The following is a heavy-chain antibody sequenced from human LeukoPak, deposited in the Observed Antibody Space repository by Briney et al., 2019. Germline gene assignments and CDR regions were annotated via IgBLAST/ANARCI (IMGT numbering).Heavy chain of an antibody. J-gene: IGHJ4*02. CDR3: ARVLSGSYHLDY. CDR2: IYYSGST. D-gene: IGHD1-26*01. Sequence: SETLSLTCTVSGGSISSHYWSWIRQLPGKGLEWIGYIYYSGSTNYNPSLKSRVTISVDTSKNQFSLKLSSVTAADTAVYYCARVLSGSYHLDYWGQGTLVTVSS. CDR1: GGSISSHY. V-gene: IGHV4-59*11.